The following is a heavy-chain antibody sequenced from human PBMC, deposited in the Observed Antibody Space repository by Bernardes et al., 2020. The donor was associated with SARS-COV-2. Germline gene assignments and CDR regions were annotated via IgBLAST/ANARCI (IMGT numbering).Heavy chain of an antibody. J-gene: IGHJ6*02. CDR1: GFTFSDYS. Sequence: GGSLRLSCVASGFTFSDYSMHWVRQAPGKGLEWVAIIWYDGSNTYYADSVKGRFTISRDNSKSTLNLEMNSLRADDTAVYYCARAPPRGYSYGDLWNYYGMDVWGQGTTVTVSS. CDR2: IWYDGSNT. D-gene: IGHD5-18*01. CDR3: ARAPPRGYSYGDLWNYYGMDV. V-gene: IGHV3-33*01.